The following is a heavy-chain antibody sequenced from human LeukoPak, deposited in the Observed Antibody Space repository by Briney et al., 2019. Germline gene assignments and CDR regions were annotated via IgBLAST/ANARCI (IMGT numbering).Heavy chain of an antibody. V-gene: IGHV4-34*01. J-gene: IGHJ4*02. CDR1: GGSLSGYY. D-gene: IGHD6-19*01. Sequence: NPSETLSLTCAVYGGSLSGYYWSWIRQPPGKGLEWIGEINHSGSTNYNPSLKSRVTISVDTSKNQFSLKLSSVTAADTAVYYCARGKWLVRLGYWGQATLVTVSS. CDR2: INHSGST. CDR3: ARGKWLVRLGY.